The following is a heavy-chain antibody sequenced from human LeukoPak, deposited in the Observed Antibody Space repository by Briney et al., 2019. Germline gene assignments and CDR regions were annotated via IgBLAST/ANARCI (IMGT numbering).Heavy chain of an antibody. CDR3: ATYSGYDLGFDY. CDR1: GYTLTELS. CDR2: FDPEDGET. V-gene: IGHV1-24*01. Sequence: ASVKVSCKVSGYTLTELSMHWVRQAPGKGLEWMGGFDPEDGETIYAQKFQGRVTMTEDTSTDTAYMELSSPRSEDTAVYYCATYSGYDLGFDYWGQGTLVTVSS. D-gene: IGHD5-12*01. J-gene: IGHJ4*02.